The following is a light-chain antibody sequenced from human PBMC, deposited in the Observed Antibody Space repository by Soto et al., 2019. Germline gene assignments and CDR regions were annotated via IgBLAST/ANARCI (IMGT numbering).Light chain of an antibody. Sequence: EIVLTQSPATLSLSPGDRATLSCRASQSVTSSLAWFQQKPGQAPRLLIYDVSSRATAIPSRFSGSGSGTDFTLTISSLEPEDVAVYYCQNRTTSPTFGGGTKVEIK. CDR2: DVS. J-gene: IGKJ4*01. CDR3: QNRTTSPT. CDR1: QSVTSS. V-gene: IGKV3-11*01.